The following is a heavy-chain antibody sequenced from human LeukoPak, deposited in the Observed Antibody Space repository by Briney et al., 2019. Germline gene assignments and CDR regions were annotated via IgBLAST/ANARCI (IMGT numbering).Heavy chain of an antibody. CDR2: IYSSGSS. D-gene: IGHD1-7*01. V-gene: IGHV4-39*01. CDR3: ATQSSPGLELLRAHFDY. Sequence: KTSETLSLTCTVSGCSISSSRYNWVWTRQPPGKGLEWIGNIYSSGSSYSNPAPNSRVIISVDTSKNQFFLKLSSVTAGDTAVYNCATQSSPGLELLRAHFDYWGQGTLVTVSS. CDR1: GCSISSSRYN. J-gene: IGHJ4*02.